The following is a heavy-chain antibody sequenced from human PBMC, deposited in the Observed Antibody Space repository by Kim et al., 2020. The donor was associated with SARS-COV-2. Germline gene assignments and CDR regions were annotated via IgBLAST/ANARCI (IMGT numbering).Heavy chain of an antibody. J-gene: IGHJ5*02. CDR1: GGTFSSYT. CDR3: ARDRKSGAYSSGWYSP. V-gene: IGHV1-69*04. D-gene: IGHD6-19*01. CDR2: IIPILGIA. Sequence: SVKVSCKASGGTFSSYTISWVRQAPGQGLEWMGRIIPILGIANYAQKFQGRVTITADKSTSTAYMELSSLRSEDTAVYYCARDRKSGAYSSGWYSPWGQGTLVTVSS.